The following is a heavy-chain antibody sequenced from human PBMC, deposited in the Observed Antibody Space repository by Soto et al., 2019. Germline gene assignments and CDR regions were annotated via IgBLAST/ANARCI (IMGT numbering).Heavy chain of an antibody. Sequence: GGSLRLSCVVSGFIFNTYGMSWVRQSPGKGLEWVSSISGGGGSPYSAESVKGRSTISRANSKTTLYLQINSLRDEKPAVFYFAIPPEDCSGATCYFPFCYWGRGTLVTVSS. CDR2: ISGGGGSP. J-gene: IGHJ4*02. D-gene: IGHD2-15*01. CDR1: GFIFNTYG. CDR3: AIPPEDCSGATCYFPFCY. V-gene: IGHV3-23*01.